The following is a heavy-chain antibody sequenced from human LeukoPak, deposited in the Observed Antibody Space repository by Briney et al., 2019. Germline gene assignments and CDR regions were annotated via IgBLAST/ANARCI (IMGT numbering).Heavy chain of an antibody. CDR2: INPSGGST. V-gene: IGHV1-46*01. D-gene: IGHD4-17*01. CDR1: GYTFTSYY. CDR3: AIAAYYGDYKTTNYYYYYMDV. Sequence: VASVKVSCKASGYTFTSYYMHWVRQAPGQGLEWMRIINPSGGSTSYAQKFQGRVTMTRDTSTSTVYMELSSLRSEDTAVYYCAIAAYYGDYKTTNYYYYYMDVWGKGTTVTISS. J-gene: IGHJ6*03.